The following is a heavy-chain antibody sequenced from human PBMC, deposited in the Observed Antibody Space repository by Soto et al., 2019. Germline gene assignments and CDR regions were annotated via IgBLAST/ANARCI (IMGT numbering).Heavy chain of an antibody. D-gene: IGHD2-2*01. J-gene: IGHJ6*02. Sequence: SVKVSCKASGGTFSSYAISWVRQAPGQGLEWMGGIIPIFGTANYAQKFQGRVTITADESTSTAYMELSSLRSEDTAVYYCARVSRLTGGYYDYGMDVWGQGTTVTVSS. CDR2: IIPIFGTA. V-gene: IGHV1-69*13. CDR1: GGTFSSYA. CDR3: ARVSRLTGGYYDYGMDV.